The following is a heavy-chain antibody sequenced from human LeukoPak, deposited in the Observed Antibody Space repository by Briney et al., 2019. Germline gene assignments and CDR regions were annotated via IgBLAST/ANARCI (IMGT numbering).Heavy chain of an antibody. CDR2: MNPNSGNT. J-gene: IGHJ5*02. V-gene: IGHV1-8*03. D-gene: IGHD3-3*01. CDR3: ARVRGYYDFWSGYPNWFDP. CDR1: GYTFTGYY. Sequence: ASVKVSCKASGYTFTGYYMHWVRQATGQGLEWMGWMNPNSGNTGYAQKFQGRVTITRNTSISTAYMELSSLRSEDTAVYYCARVRGYYDFWSGYPNWFDPWGQGTLVTVSS.